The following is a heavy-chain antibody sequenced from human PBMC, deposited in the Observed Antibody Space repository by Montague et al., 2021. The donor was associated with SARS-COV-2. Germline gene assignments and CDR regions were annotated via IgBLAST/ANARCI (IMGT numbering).Heavy chain of an antibody. Sequence: SETLSLTCTVSGGSISSYYWSWIRQPSGKELQWIGYMYYSRSTNYNPSLKSRVTLSVDTSKNQLSPELSSVTAADTAVYYCARDCDDWGQGTLVTVSS. CDR1: GGSISSYY. CDR2: MYYSRST. J-gene: IGHJ4*02. CDR3: ARDCDD. V-gene: IGHV4-59*13.